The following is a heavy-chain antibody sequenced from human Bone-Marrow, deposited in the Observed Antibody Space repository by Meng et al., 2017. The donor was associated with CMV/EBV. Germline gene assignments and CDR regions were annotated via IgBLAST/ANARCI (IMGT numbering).Heavy chain of an antibody. Sequence: GGSLRLSCAASGFTFSSYSMNWVRQAPGKGLEWVSYISSSSSYIYYADSVKGRFTISRDNAKNSLYLQMNSLRAEDTAVYYCIAAAVVSLVPSHWGQGTLVTVSS. CDR1: GFTFSSYS. CDR3: IAAAVVSLVPSH. J-gene: IGHJ4*02. CDR2: ISSSSSYI. V-gene: IGHV3-21*01. D-gene: IGHD6-13*01.